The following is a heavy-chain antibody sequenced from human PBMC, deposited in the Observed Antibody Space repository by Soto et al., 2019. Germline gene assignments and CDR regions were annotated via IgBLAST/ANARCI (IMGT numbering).Heavy chain of an antibody. CDR2: IDPSDSYT. CDR1: GYSFTSYW. Sequence: GESLKISCKGSGYSFTSYWISWVRQMPGKGLEWMGRIDPSDSYTNYSPSFQGHVTISADKSISTAYLQWSSLKASDTAMYYCARPYDYGSGSYYTYYYYGMDVWGQGTTVTVS. CDR3: ARPYDYGSGSYYTYYYYGMDV. D-gene: IGHD3-10*01. J-gene: IGHJ6*02. V-gene: IGHV5-10-1*01.